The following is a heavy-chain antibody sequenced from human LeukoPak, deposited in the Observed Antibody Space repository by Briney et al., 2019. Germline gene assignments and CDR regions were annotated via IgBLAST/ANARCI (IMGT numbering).Heavy chain of an antibody. CDR1: GFTFSSS. CDR2: ISPSSSYI. J-gene: IGHJ4*02. D-gene: IGHD2-15*01. CDR3: AREGGYCSGGSCRFFDY. Sequence: GGSLLLSCAASGFTFSSSMNWVRQAPGKGLEFVSSISPSSSYIYYADSVKGRFTISRDDAKNSLFLQMNSLRAEDTAVYYCAREGGYCSGGSCRFFDYWGQGTLVTVSS. V-gene: IGHV3-21*06.